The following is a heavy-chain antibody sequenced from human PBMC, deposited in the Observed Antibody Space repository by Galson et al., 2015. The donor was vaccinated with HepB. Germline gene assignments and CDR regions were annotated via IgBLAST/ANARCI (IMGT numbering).Heavy chain of an antibody. D-gene: IGHD4-17*01. Sequence: PALVKPTQTLTLTCTLSESSLSFSGAGVGWIRQSPGKALEWVALIYWNDDKRYSPSLMSRLSISKVPSKNQVVLTMTDMDPTDTATYYCVHALYGDYVNYFDYWGQGTLVTVSS. CDR1: ESSLSFSGAG. J-gene: IGHJ4*02. CDR3: VHALYGDYVNYFDY. CDR2: IYWNDDK. V-gene: IGHV2-5*01.